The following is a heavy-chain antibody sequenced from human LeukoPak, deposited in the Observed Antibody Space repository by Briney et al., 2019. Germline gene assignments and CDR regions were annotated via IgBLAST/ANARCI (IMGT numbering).Heavy chain of an antibody. D-gene: IGHD2-21*02. CDR2: TYGSGTT. CDR1: GFTVSSDY. V-gene: IGHV3-53*01. Sequence: GGSLRLSCAASGFTVSSDYMSWVRQAPGKGLEWVSLTYGSGTTYYADSVKGRFTISRDNSKNTLNLQMNSLRAEDTAVYYCARCGGDCYYGFDVWGQGTMVTVSS. CDR3: ARCGGDCYYGFDV. J-gene: IGHJ3*01.